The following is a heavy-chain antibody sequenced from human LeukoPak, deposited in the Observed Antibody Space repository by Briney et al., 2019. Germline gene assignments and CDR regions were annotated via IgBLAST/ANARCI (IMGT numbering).Heavy chain of an antibody. CDR3: AIHIVVVPAAKKKNWFDP. J-gene: IGHJ5*02. CDR2: INHSGST. V-gene: IGHV4-34*01. CDR1: GGSFSGYY. D-gene: IGHD2-2*01. Sequence: SETLSLTCAVYGGSFSGYYWSWIRQPPGKGLEWIGEINHSGSTNYNPSLKSRVTISVDTSKNQFSLKLSSVTAADTAVYYCAIHIVVVPAAKKKNWFDPWGQGTLVTVPS.